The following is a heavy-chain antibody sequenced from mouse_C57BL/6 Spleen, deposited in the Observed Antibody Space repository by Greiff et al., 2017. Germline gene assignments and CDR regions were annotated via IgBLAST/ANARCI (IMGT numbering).Heavy chain of an antibody. CDR2: INPYNGGT. CDR3: ARSGAHYFDY. CDR1: GYTFTDYY. J-gene: IGHJ2*01. V-gene: IGHV1-19*01. Sequence: EVQLQQSGPELVKPGASVKISCKASGYTFTDYYMNWVKQSHGKSLEWIGVINPYNGGTSYNQKFKGKATLTVDKSSSTAYMELNSLTSEDSAVYYCARSGAHYFDYWGQGTTLTVSS. D-gene: IGHD4-1*01.